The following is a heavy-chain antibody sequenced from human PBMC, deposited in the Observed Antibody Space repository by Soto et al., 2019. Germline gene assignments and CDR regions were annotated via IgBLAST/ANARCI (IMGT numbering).Heavy chain of an antibody. CDR3: AKDMRPDGVWDFGH. CDR2: VGQDGAP. CDR1: GFTFSTYT. V-gene: IGHV3-23*01. Sequence: EVQLLESGGGLVQPGGSLRLSGAASGFTFSTYTMAWVRQAPGRGPEWVSGVGQDGAPYYADSVKGRFTISRDNSRSSVYLEMIALRGEDTAVYYCAKDMRPDGVWDFGHWGQGTLVTVSS. D-gene: IGHD4-17*01. J-gene: IGHJ4*02.